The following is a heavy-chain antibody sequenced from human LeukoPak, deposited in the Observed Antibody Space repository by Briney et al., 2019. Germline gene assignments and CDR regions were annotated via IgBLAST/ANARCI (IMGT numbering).Heavy chain of an antibody. Sequence: PSETLSLTCTVSGGSISSYYWSWIRQPPGKGLEWIGYIYYSGSTNYNPSLKSRVTISVDTSKNQFPLKLSSVTAADTAVYYCARQQEMATLDYWGQGTLVTVSS. CDR1: GGSISSYY. D-gene: IGHD5-12*01. J-gene: IGHJ4*02. CDR2: IYYSGST. V-gene: IGHV4-59*08. CDR3: ARQQEMATLDY.